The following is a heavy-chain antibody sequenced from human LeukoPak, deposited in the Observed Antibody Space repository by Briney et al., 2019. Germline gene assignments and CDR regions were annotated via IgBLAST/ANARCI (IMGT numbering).Heavy chain of an antibody. D-gene: IGHD1-26*01. V-gene: IGHV4-31*03. CDR3: ARRPRPRDSGNYDGPSGLDY. CDR1: GASISSGAYY. Sequence: PSQTLSLTCTVSGASISSGAYYWSWIRQHPGKGLEWIGYIYYSGSTYYNPSLKSRVTISVDTSKNQFSLKLSSVTAADRAVYYCARRPRPRDSGNYDGPSGLDYWGQGTLVTVSS. CDR2: IYYSGST. J-gene: IGHJ4*02.